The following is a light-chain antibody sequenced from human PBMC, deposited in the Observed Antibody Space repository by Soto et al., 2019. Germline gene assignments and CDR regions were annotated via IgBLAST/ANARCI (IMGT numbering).Light chain of an antibody. CDR3: LQDYNYPWT. Sequence: TQMTQSPLSLSASVGEKXXXXXXASRDVGSDVSWYQQKPGQAPKLVIYAASNLYTGVPSRFSGRRSGTDFTLTISSLQPEDFATYYCLQDYNYPWTFGQGTKVDIK. V-gene: IGKV1-6*01. CDR1: RDVGSD. J-gene: IGKJ1*01. CDR2: AAS.